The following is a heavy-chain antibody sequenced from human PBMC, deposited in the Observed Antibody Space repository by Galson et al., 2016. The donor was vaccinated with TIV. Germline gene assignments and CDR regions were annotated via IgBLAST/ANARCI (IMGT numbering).Heavy chain of an antibody. D-gene: IGHD6-19*01. V-gene: IGHV3-30-3*01. CDR1: GFTFSNHV. J-gene: IGHJ4*02. CDR3: VRDMQWLVFDH. CDR2: VAYDGSNK. Sequence: SLRLSCAGSGFTFSNHVMHWVRQAPGKGPAWVAVVAYDGSNKFYTDSVKGRFTISRDNSKNTLFLQMDSLRSEDTGIYYCVRDMQWLVFDHWGQGIPVTVSS.